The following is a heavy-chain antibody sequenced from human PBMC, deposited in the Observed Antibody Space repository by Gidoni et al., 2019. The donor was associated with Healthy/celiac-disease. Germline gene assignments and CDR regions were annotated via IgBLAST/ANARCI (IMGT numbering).Heavy chain of an antibody. CDR3: ARGRKERYYYDSSVSIRWFDP. V-gene: IGHV4-34*01. CDR1: GGSFSGYS. CDR2: INHSGST. Sequence: QVQLQQWGAGLLKPSETLSLTCAVYGGSFSGYSWSWIRQPPGKGLEWIGEINHSGSTNYNPSLKSRVTISVDTSKNQFSLKLSSVTAADTAVYYCARGRKERYYYDSSVSIRWFDPWGQGTLVTVSS. D-gene: IGHD3-22*01. J-gene: IGHJ5*02.